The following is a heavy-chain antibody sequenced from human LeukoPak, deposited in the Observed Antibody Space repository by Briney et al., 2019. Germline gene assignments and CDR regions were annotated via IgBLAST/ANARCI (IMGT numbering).Heavy chain of an antibody. Sequence: SQTLSLTCTVSGGSISSGSYYWSWIRQPAGTGLEWIGRIYTSGSTNYNPSLKSRVTISVDTSKNQFSLKLSSVTAADTAVYYCARGRMPLGWFDPWGQGTLVTVSS. CDR2: IYTSGST. V-gene: IGHV4-61*02. J-gene: IGHJ5*02. CDR1: GGSISSGSYY. D-gene: IGHD2-2*01. CDR3: ARGRMPLGWFDP.